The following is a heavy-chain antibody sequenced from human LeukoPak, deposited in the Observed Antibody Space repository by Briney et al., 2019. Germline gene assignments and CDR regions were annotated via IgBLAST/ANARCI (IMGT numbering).Heavy chain of an antibody. CDR3: ARELVGATLAEYFQH. Sequence: SVKVSCKASGGTFSSYAISWVRQAPGQGLEWMGGIIPIFGTANYAQKFQGRVTITADESTSTAYMELSSLRSEDTAVYYCARELVGATLAEYFQHWGQGTLVAVSS. CDR1: GGTFSSYA. V-gene: IGHV1-69*13. D-gene: IGHD1-26*01. J-gene: IGHJ1*01. CDR2: IIPIFGTA.